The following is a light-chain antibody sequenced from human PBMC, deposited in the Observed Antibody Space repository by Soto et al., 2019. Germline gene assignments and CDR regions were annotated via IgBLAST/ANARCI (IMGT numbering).Light chain of an antibody. CDR3: NSYTSSSSYV. Sequence: QSVLPQPASVSGSPGQSITISCTGTSSDVGGYNYVSWYQQHPGKAPKLMIYDVSNRPSGVSNRFSGPKSGNTASLTISGLQAEDEADYYCNSYTSSSSYVFGTGTKVTVL. CDR1: SSDVGGYNY. J-gene: IGLJ1*01. V-gene: IGLV2-14*01. CDR2: DVS.